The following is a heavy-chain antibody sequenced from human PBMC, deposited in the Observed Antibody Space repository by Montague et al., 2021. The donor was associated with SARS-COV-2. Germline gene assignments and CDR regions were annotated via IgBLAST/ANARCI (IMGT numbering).Heavy chain of an antibody. CDR2: IDVSSDT. J-gene: IGHJ2*01. D-gene: IGHD6-19*01. Sequence: PALVKPTQTLTLTCPFSGFSVSTSGLCVSWLLQPPGKALEWLALIDVSSDTYYSTSLKTRLASSKDTSKNQVVLTMTDMDPVDTGTYYCARIPEYSSGGGPDWYFDLWGRGTLVTVSS. CDR1: GFSVSTSGLC. CDR3: ARIPEYSSGGGPDWYFDL. V-gene: IGHV2-70*01.